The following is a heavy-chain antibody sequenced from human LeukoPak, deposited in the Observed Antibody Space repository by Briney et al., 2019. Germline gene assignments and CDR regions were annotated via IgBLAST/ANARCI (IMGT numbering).Heavy chain of an antibody. CDR3: ARDRGPEMATIRGNAFDI. V-gene: IGHV3-23*01. D-gene: IGHD5-24*01. Sequence: GGSLRLSCAASGFTFSSYAMSWVRQAPGKGLEWVSSISDSGGSTYYADSVKGRFTISRDNAKNSLYLQMNSLRAEDTAVYYCARDRGPEMATIRGNAFDIWGQGTMVTVSS. CDR1: GFTFSSYA. J-gene: IGHJ3*02. CDR2: ISDSGGST.